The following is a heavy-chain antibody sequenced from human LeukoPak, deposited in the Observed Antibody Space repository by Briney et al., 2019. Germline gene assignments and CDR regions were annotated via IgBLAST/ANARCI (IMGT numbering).Heavy chain of an antibody. CDR3: ARSGYSNFDY. J-gene: IGHJ4*02. CDR2: IYHSGST. CDR1: GYSISSGYY. V-gene: IGHV4-38-2*02. Sequence: SETLSLTCTVSGYSISSGYYWGWIRQPPGKGLEWIGSIYHSGSTNYNPSLKSRVTISVDTSKNQFSLRLSSVTAADTAVYYCARSGYSNFDYWGQGTLVTVSS. D-gene: IGHD3-3*01.